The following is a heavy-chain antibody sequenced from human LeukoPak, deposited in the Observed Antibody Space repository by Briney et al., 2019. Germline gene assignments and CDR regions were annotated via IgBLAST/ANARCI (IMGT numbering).Heavy chain of an antibody. CDR1: GFTFDDYA. J-gene: IGHJ4*02. D-gene: IGHD4-23*01. CDR3: AKDTNYDYGGNSPFDY. V-gene: IGHV3-9*01. CDR2: ISWNSGSI. Sequence: GRSLRLSCAASGFTFDDYAMHWVRQAPGKGLEWVSGISWNSGSIGYADSVKGRFTISRDNAKNSLYLQMNSLRAEDTALYYCAKDTNYDYGGNSPFDYWGQGTLVTVSS.